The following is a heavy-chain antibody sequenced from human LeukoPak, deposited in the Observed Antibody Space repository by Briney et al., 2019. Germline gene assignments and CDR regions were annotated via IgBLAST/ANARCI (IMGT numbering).Heavy chain of an antibody. V-gene: IGHV4-31*11. CDR3: AREKLFSSADTPGYPRPIGV. J-gene: IGHJ4*02. CDR1: GGSFSGYY. D-gene: IGHD3-9*01. Sequence: SETLSLTCAVYGGSFSGYYWSWIRQHPGEGLEWIGHIYYSGSTFYNPSLKSRVTISPDTSKNQFSLKMSSVTAADTAVYYCAREKLFSSADTPGYPRPIGVWGQGTLVTVSS. CDR2: IYYSGST.